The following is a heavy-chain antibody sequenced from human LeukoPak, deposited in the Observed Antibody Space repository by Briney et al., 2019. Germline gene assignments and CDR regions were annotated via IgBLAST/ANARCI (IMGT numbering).Heavy chain of an antibody. Sequence: AGGSLRLSCAASGFTFSNYWMHWVRQAPGKGLVWVARINRDGRNTNYADSVRGRFTSSRDNAKNTLYLQMNSLRAEDTAVYYCARDLPSNGYTWNDVYYWGQGTLVTVSS. D-gene: IGHD1-20*01. CDR2: INRDGRNT. J-gene: IGHJ4*02. CDR3: ARDLPSNGYTWNDVYY. CDR1: GFTFSNYW. V-gene: IGHV3-74*01.